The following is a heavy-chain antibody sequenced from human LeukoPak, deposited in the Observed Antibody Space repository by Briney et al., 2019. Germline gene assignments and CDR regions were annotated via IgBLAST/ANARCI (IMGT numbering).Heavy chain of an antibody. CDR1: GYTLTELS. V-gene: IGHV1-2*02. D-gene: IGHD3-16*01. CDR2: INPNSGVT. J-gene: IGHJ3*02. CDR3: ARDASVTHYGRRDAFDI. Sequence: ASVKVSCKVSGYTLTELSMHWLRQAPGQGLEWMGWINPNSGVTNYALKFRGRVTMTRDTSITTAYMELSRLRSDDTAVYYCARDASVTHYGRRDAFDIWGQGTMVIVSS.